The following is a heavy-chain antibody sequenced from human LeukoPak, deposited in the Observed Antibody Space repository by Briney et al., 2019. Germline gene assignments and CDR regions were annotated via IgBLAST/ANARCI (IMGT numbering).Heavy chain of an antibody. D-gene: IGHD2-15*01. CDR3: ARAPPLSRYFDY. J-gene: IGHJ4*02. CDR2: ISASGGST. Sequence: AGGSLRLSCAASGFTFSSYAMNWVRQAPRKGLEWVSVISASGGSTYYADSVKGRFTISRDNSKNTLYLQMNSLRVEDTAVYYCARAPPLSRYFDYWGQGTLVTVSS. V-gene: IGHV3-23*01. CDR1: GFTFSSYA.